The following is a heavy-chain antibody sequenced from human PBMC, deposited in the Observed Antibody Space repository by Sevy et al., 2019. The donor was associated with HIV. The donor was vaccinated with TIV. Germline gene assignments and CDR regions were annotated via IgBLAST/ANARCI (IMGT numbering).Heavy chain of an antibody. J-gene: IGHJ4*02. CDR2: IWNDGSNK. Sequence: GGSLRLSCAASGFTFSNYGMHWVRQAPGKGLEWVAVIWNDGSNKYYADSVKGRFTSSRDNSKNTLYLQMNSLRVEDTAVYFCARGGDFNDRSAKRDFDYWGQGTLVIVSS. CDR1: GFTFSNYG. D-gene: IGHD3-22*01. V-gene: IGHV3-33*01. CDR3: ARGGDFNDRSAKRDFDY.